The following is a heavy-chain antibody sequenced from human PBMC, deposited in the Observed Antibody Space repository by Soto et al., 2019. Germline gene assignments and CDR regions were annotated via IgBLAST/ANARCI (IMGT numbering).Heavy chain of an antibody. CDR3: AREKRGAAAGGFDY. Sequence: GGSLRLSCAAAGFSVSTSHISWVRRAPGKGLEWVSVIYSGGATHYAVSVKGRLIISRDKSKNTVDLQMNSLRAEDTAVYYCAREKRGAAAGGFDYWGQGTLVTVSS. V-gene: IGHV3-53*01. CDR2: IYSGGAT. CDR1: GFSVSTSH. D-gene: IGHD6-13*01. J-gene: IGHJ4*02.